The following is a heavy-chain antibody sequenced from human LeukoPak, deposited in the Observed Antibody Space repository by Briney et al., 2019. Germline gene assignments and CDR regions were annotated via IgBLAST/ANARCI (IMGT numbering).Heavy chain of an antibody. J-gene: IGHJ4*02. V-gene: IGHV3-7*01. Sequence: GGSLRLSCAASGFTFSSDWMSWVRQAPGKGLEWVANIKQDGSEKYYVDSVKGRFTISRDNAKNSLYLQMNSLRAEDTAVYYCAREGVGIDYWGQGTLVTVSS. CDR3: AREGVGIDY. CDR2: IKQDGSEK. CDR1: GFTFSSDW. D-gene: IGHD3-10*01.